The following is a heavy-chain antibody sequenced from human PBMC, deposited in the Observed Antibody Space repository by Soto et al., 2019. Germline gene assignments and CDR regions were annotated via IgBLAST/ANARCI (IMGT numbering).Heavy chain of an antibody. J-gene: IGHJ4*02. D-gene: IGHD4-17*01. V-gene: IGHV5-10-1*04. Sequence: GESLKISCKGSGYSFTSYWISWVRQMPGKGLEWMGRIDPSDSYTNYSPSFQGQVTISADKSISTAYLQWSSLKASDTAMYYCARSLGDYGVVFDYWGQGTLVTVSS. CDR3: ARSLGDYGVVFDY. CDR2: IDPSDSYT. CDR1: GYSFTSYW.